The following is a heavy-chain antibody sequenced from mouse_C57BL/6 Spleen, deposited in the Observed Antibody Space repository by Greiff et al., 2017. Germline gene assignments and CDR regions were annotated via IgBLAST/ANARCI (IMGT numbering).Heavy chain of an antibody. J-gene: IGHJ4*01. D-gene: IGHD2-2*01. CDR3: ARTPLNYGYDEGYAMDY. Sequence: EVQLQQSGPELVKPGASVKISCKASGYSFTDYNMNWVKQSNGKSLEWIGVFNPNYGTTSYNQKFKGKATLTVDQSSSTAYMQLNSLTSEDSAVYYCARTPLNYGYDEGYAMDYWGQGTSVTVSS. V-gene: IGHV1-39*01. CDR2: FNPNYGTT. CDR1: GYSFTDYN.